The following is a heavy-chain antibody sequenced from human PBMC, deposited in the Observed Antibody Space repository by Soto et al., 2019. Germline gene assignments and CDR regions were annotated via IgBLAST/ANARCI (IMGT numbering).Heavy chain of an antibody. CDR1: GGSISSGGYY. J-gene: IGHJ4*02. D-gene: IGHD3-9*01. V-gene: IGHV4-31*03. CDR3: ARVSYYDILTGYYD. CDR2: IYYSGST. Sequence: KPSETLSLTCTVSGGSISSGGYYWSWIRQHPGKGLEWIGYIYYSGSTYYNPSLKSRVTISVDTSKNQFSLKLSSVTAADTAVYYCARVSYYDILTGYYDWGQGTLVTVSS.